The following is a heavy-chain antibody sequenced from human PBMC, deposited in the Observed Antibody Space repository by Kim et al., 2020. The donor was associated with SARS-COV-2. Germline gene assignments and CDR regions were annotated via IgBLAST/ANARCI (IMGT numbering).Heavy chain of an antibody. D-gene: IGHD3-10*01. CDR1: GFTFSGHA. J-gene: IGHJ4*02. V-gene: IGHV3-23*01. CDR3: TKGGSGCLCDY. CDR2: IDGSDGKT. Sequence: GGSLRLSCTTSGFTFSGHAMSWVRQAPGKGLEWVSSIDGSDGKTYYVDSVKGRFTISRDDSKNTLYLQMNALRADDTAAYYCTKGGSGCLCDYWGQGTLV.